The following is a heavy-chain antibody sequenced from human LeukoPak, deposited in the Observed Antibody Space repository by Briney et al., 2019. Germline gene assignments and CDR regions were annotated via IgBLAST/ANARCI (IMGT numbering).Heavy chain of an antibody. Sequence: SETLSLTCTVSGGFIGSSSFYWVWIRHTPGKGLEWFGSLAYSGSTYYKSSLKSRVTLSVDAAKNQFSLNLTSVTAADTALFYCASSTSYYYDTSGYFEYWGQGILVTVSS. J-gene: IGHJ4*02. V-gene: IGHV4-39*01. CDR3: ASSTSYYYDTSGYFEY. CDR1: GGFIGSSSFY. D-gene: IGHD3-22*01. CDR2: LAYSGST.